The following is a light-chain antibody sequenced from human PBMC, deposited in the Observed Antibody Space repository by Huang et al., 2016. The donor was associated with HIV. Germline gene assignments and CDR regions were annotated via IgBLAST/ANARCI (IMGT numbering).Light chain of an antibody. CDR3: QQYNTSPRT. CDR1: QSVFKN. Sequence: ENLMTQSPSTLSVSPGESATLSCRASQSVFKNFAWYQQKPAQAPKLLIYGSSTRAAGIPARFSGSGSGTDFTLTISSLQSEDFAVYYCQQYNTSPRTFGQGTKVEV. V-gene: IGKV3-15*01. J-gene: IGKJ1*01. CDR2: GSS.